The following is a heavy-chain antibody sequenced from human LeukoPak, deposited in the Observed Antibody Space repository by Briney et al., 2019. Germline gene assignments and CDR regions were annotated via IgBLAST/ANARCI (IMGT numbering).Heavy chain of an antibody. CDR3: AKQGGYDWDVFGY. Sequence: GGSLRLSCAASGFTFSNYGMSWVRQAPGKGLEWVSAISGSGRRTYYADSVKGRFTISRDNSKNTLYLQMNSLRAEDTAVYYCAKQGGYDWDVFGYWGQGTLVTVSS. V-gene: IGHV3-23*01. CDR2: ISGSGRRT. D-gene: IGHD5-12*01. J-gene: IGHJ4*02. CDR1: GFTFSNYG.